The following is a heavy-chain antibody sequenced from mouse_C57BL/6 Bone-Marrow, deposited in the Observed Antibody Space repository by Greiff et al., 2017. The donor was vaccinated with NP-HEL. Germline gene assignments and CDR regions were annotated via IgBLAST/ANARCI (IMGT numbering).Heavy chain of an antibody. CDR3: ARERDGSSLDY. D-gene: IGHD1-1*01. J-gene: IGHJ2*01. CDR1: GYAFTSYW. Sequence: VPLQEPGAELVKPGASVKISCKASGYAFTSYWMNWVKQRPGKGLEWIGQIYPGDGDTNYNGKFKGKATLTADNSSSTAYMQLSRLTSEDSAVYFCARERDGSSLDYWGQGTTLTVSS. CDR2: IYPGDGDT. V-gene: IGHV1-80*01.